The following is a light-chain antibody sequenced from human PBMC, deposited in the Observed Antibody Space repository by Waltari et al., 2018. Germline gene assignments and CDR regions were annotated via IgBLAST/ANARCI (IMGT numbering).Light chain of an antibody. CDR2: GKN. Sequence: SSELTQDPAVSVALGQTVRLTCQGDSLRSYYASWYQQKTGQAPVLVSYGKNNRPSGIPDRFSGSSSGNTASLTITGAQAEDEADYYCNSRDSSGKVFGGGTKLTVL. J-gene: IGLJ2*01. V-gene: IGLV3-19*01. CDR1: SLRSYY. CDR3: NSRDSSGKV.